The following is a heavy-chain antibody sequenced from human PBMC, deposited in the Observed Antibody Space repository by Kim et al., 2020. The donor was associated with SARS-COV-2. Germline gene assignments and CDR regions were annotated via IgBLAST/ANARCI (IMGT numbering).Heavy chain of an antibody. J-gene: IGHJ4*02. Sequence: SETLSLTCTVSVGSISNYYWSWIRQPPGKALEWIGYIYYTGTTMYKPSLKSRVTISVDSSKNQVSLKLTSVTAADTAVYYCARQTPFYYFDIWGQGTLATVSS. D-gene: IGHD2-15*01. CDR2: IYYTGTT. V-gene: IGHV4-59*08. CDR3: ARQTPFYYFDI. CDR1: VGSISNYY.